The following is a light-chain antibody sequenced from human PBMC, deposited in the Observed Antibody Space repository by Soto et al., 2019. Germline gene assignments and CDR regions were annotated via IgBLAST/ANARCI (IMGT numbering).Light chain of an antibody. CDR1: SSDVGSYNL. J-gene: IGLJ1*01. Sequence: QSVLTQPASVSGSPGQSITISCTGTSSDVGSYNLVSWYQQHPGKAPKLMIYEGSKRPSGVSNRFSGSKSGNTASLTISGLQAEDEADYYCCSYAGSSTYVSGTGTKATVL. CDR3: CSYAGSSTYV. CDR2: EGS. V-gene: IGLV2-23*01.